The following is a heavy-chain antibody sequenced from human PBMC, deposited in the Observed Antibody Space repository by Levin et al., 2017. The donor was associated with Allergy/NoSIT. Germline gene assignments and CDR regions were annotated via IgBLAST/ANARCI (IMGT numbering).Heavy chain of an antibody. CDR1: GYTFIAYY. Sequence: ASVKVSCKTSGYTFIAYYMHWVRLVPGQGLEWMGWINPNSGGTKYEQNFQGRVTMTRDTSIRTAYMELSRLTSDDTAMYYCARDVDTSRKDAFDIWCQGTIVTVSS. J-gene: IGHJ3*02. CDR2: INPNSGGT. V-gene: IGHV1-2*02. CDR3: ARDVDTSRKDAFDI. D-gene: IGHD5-18*01.